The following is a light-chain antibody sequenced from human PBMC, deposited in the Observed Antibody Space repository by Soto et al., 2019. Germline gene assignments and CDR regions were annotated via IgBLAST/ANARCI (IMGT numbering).Light chain of an antibody. CDR2: EGT. J-gene: IGLJ1*01. Sequence: QSVLTQPASVSGPPGQSITISCTGTSSDVGSYNLVSWYQQNPGKAPKLMIYEGTKRPSGVSNRFSGSKSGKTASLTISGLQADDEADYYCCSYTNRPGYVFGTGTKVTVL. CDR3: CSYTNRPGYV. V-gene: IGLV2-23*01. CDR1: SSDVGSYNL.